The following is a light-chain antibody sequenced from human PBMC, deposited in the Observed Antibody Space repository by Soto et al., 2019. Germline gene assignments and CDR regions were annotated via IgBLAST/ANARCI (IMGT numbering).Light chain of an antibody. V-gene: IGLV2-14*01. CDR1: GSDVGGYNY. CDR3: SSYTSSSALV. J-gene: IGLJ2*01. CDR2: EVS. Sequence: QCALTQPASVSASPGQSITISCTGTGSDVGGYNYVSWYQQHPGKAPKLMIYEVSNRPSGVSNRFSGSKSGNTASLTISGLQAEDEADYYCSSYTSSSALVFGGGTKLTVL.